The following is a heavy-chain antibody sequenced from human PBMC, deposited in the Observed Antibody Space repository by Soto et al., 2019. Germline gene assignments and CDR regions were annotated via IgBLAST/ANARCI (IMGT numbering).Heavy chain of an antibody. J-gene: IGHJ2*01. Sequence: QVQLVQSGAEVKKPGSSVKVSCKASGGTFSSYAISWVRQAPGQGLEWMGGIIPIFGTANYAQKFQGRVTITADESTSTAYMELSSLRSEDTAVYYCASDYYGCNSIHWYFDLWGRGTLVTVSS. CDR2: IIPIFGTA. V-gene: IGHV1-69*12. CDR1: GGTFSSYA. D-gene: IGHD3-10*01. CDR3: ASDYYGCNSIHWYFDL.